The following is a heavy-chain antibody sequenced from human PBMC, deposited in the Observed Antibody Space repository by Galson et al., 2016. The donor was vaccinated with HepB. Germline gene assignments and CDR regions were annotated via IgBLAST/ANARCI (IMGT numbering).Heavy chain of an antibody. V-gene: IGHV3-30-3*01. CDR3: ARPRRWPQYYYGLDV. J-gene: IGHJ6*02. CDR2: ISYDGSHK. CDR1: GFTFSTYA. D-gene: IGHD5-24*01. Sequence: SLRLSCAASGFTFSTYAMHWVRQAPGKGLEWVAVISYDGSHKHYRESVKGRFTISRDNSKNTLYLQMNSLRREDTAVYYCARPRRWPQYYYGLDVWGQGTTVTVSS.